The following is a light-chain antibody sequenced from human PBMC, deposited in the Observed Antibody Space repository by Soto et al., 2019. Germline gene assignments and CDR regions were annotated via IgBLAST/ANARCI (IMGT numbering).Light chain of an antibody. V-gene: IGKV1-17*02. Sequence: DIQMTQSPSSLSASVGDRVTITCRASQGIRDDLAWYQQKPGKAPQRLTSAAYNLQRGVPTRFSGSGSGTEFTLTISNLQPEDFATYYCQQHNSYPELTFGGGTKVEIK. CDR2: AAY. CDR1: QGIRDD. CDR3: QQHNSYPELT. J-gene: IGKJ4*01.